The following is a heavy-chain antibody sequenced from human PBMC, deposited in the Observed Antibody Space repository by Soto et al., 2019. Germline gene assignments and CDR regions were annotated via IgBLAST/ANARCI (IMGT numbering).Heavy chain of an antibody. CDR2: INPNSGGT. J-gene: IGHJ4*02. V-gene: IGHV1-2*02. CDR1: GYTFTGYY. Sequence: QVQLVQSGAEVKKPGASVKVSCKASGYTFTGYYMHWVRQAPGQGLEWMGWINPNSGGTNYAQKFQGRVTMTRDTSISTAYMELSRLRSDDTAVYYCAREVESYYYARYYFDYWGQGTLVTVSS. CDR3: AREVESYYYARYYFDY. D-gene: IGHD3-10*01.